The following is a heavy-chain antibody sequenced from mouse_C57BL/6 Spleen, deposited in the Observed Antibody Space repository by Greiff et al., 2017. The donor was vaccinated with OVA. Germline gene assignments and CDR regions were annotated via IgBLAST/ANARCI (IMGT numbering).Heavy chain of an antibody. V-gene: IGHV1-80*01. D-gene: IGHD1-1*01. J-gene: IGHJ4*01. CDR2: IYPGDGDT. CDR3: ARRTISYYAMDY. CDR1: GYAFSSYW. Sequence: QVQLQQSGAELVKPGASVKISCKASGYAFSSYWMNWVKQRPGKGLEWIGQIYPGDGDTNYNGKFKGKATLTADKSSSTAYMQLSSLTSEDSAVYFCARRTISYYAMDYWGQGTSVTGSS.